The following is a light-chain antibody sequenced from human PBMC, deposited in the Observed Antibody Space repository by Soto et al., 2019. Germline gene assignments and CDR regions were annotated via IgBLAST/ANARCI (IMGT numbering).Light chain of an antibody. V-gene: IGLV1-47*02. CDR3: ATWYDSLSRWV. Sequence: QSQLTQPPSVSGTPGQRVTISCSGSWSNIGNNFVYWYQQFPGTAPRLLIYTNRQRPSGVPDRFSGSKSGTSASLAISGLRSEDEADFYCATWYDSLSRWVFGGGTKLTVL. CDR2: TNR. CDR1: WSNIGNNF. J-gene: IGLJ3*02.